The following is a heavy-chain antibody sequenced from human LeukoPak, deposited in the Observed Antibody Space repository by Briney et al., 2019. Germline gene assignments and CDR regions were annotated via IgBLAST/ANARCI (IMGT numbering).Heavy chain of an antibody. D-gene: IGHD6-13*01. CDR3: ASLGSGSSSWYPFDY. Sequence: ASVKVSCKASGGTFSSYAISWVRQAPGQGLEWMGGIIPIFGTANYAQKFQGRVTITADESTSTAYMELSSLRSEDTAVYYCASLGSGSSSWYPFDYWGQGTLVTVSS. CDR2: IIPIFGTA. V-gene: IGHV1-69*13. J-gene: IGHJ4*02. CDR1: GGTFSSYA.